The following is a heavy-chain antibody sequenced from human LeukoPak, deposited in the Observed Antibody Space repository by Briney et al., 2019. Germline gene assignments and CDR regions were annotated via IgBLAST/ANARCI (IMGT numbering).Heavy chain of an antibody. CDR3: ARDLRIAVAGYYFDY. J-gene: IGHJ4*02. Sequence: SETLSLTCAVSGYFISGDYYWGWIRQPPGKGLEWIGNIYHSGSTYYNPSLKSRVTISVDTSKNQFFLKLSSVTAADTAVYYCARDLRIAVAGYYFDYWGQGTLVTVSS. V-gene: IGHV4-38-2*02. CDR1: GYFISGDYY. D-gene: IGHD6-19*01. CDR2: IYHSGST.